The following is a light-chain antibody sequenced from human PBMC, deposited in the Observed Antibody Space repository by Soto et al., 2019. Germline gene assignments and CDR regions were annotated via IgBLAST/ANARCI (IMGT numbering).Light chain of an antibody. CDR2: GNS. V-gene: IGLV1-40*01. CDR3: HSYASSLSGYVV. J-gene: IGLJ2*01. Sequence: QSVLTQPPSVSGAPGQRVTISCTGSSSNIGAGFDVHWYQQLPGTAPKLLIYGNSNRPSGVPDRFSGSKSGTSASLAITGLQAEDEADYYCHSYASSLSGYVVFGGGTQLTVL. CDR1: SSNIGAGFD.